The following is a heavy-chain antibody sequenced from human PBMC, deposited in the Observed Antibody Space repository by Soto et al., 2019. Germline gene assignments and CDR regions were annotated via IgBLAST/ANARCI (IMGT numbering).Heavy chain of an antibody. D-gene: IGHD2-15*01. J-gene: IGHJ6*02. V-gene: IGHV1-2*02. Sequence: QVQLVQSGAEVKKPGASVKVSCKASGYTFTSYYMHWVRQAPGQGLEWMGWINPDSGVTYYPHKFQDRVTMTRDTSISTAYMGLSRLTSDDTALYYCARDRGGRDVCGQGTTVIVSS. CDR3: ARDRGGRDV. CDR2: INPDSGVT. CDR1: GYTFTSYY.